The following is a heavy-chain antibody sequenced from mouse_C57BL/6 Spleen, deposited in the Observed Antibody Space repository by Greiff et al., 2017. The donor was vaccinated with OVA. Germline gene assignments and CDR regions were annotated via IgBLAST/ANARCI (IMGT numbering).Heavy chain of an antibody. V-gene: IGHV1-42*01. J-gene: IGHJ1*03. CDR1: GYSFTGYY. Sequence: VMLVESGPELVKPGASVKISCKASGYSFTGYYMNWVKQSPEKSLEWIGEINPSTGGTTYNQKFKAKATLTVDKSSSTAYMQLKSLTSEDSAVYYCARGGYYDRYFDVWGTGTTVTVSS. D-gene: IGHD2-4*01. CDR3: ARGGYYDRYFDV. CDR2: INPSTGGT.